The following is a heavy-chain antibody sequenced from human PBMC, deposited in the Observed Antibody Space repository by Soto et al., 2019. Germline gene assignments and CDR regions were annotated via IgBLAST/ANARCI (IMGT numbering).Heavy chain of an antibody. CDR1: VYTFTSFA. CDR3: ARGPCLLPHWFDP. D-gene: IGHD3-22*01. V-gene: IGHV1-3*01. CDR2: INAGNGNT. J-gene: IGHJ5*02. Sequence: SGKVSWNASVYTFTSFAMHSLCQAPGQRLEWMGWINAGNGNTKYSQKFKGRVTITRDTSASTAYMELSSLRSEDTAVYYCARGPCLLPHWFDPWGQGTLVTVSS.